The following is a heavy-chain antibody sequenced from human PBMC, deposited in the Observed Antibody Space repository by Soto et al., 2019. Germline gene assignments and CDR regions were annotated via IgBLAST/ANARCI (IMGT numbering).Heavy chain of an antibody. CDR1: GFSLSTSGMC. D-gene: IGHD3-9*01. Sequence: GSGPTLVNPTQTLTLTCTFSGFSLSTSGMCVSWIRQPPGKALEWLARIDWDDDKYYSTSLKTRLTISKDTSKNQVVLTMTNMDPVDTATYYCARINYDILTGYYGGMDVWGQGTTVTISS. V-gene: IGHV2-70*11. CDR2: IDWDDDK. CDR3: ARINYDILTGYYGGMDV. J-gene: IGHJ6*02.